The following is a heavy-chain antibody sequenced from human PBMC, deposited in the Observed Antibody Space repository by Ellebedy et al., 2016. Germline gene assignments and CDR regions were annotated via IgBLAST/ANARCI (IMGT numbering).Heavy chain of an antibody. CDR1: GFTFSSYA. V-gene: IGHV3-23*01. D-gene: IGHD3-22*01. Sequence: GESLKISXAASGFTFSSYAMSWVRQAPGKGLEWVSAISGSGGSTYYADSVKGRFTISRDNSKNTLYLQMNSLRAEDTAVYYCAKNIASSGYLEEGYYYYGMDVWGQGTTVTVSS. CDR2: ISGSGGST. CDR3: AKNIASSGYLEEGYYYYGMDV. J-gene: IGHJ6*02.